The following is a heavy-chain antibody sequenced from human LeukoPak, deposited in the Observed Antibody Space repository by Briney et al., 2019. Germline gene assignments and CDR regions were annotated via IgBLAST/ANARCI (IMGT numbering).Heavy chain of an antibody. V-gene: IGHV4-30-4*01. D-gene: IGHD3-10*01. CDR1: GGSIGSDNYQ. CDR3: ARYGSGSTWFDP. J-gene: IGHJ5*02. CDR2: INYSGST. Sequence: PSETLSLTCTVSGGSIGSDNYQWSWIRQPPGKGLEWIGYINYSGSTYYNPSLKSRVTISVDTSKNHFSLRLSSVTAADTAVYYCARYGSGSTWFDPRGQGTLVTVSS.